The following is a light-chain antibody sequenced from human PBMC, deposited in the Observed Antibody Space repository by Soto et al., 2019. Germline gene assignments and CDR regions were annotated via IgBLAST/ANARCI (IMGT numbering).Light chain of an antibody. CDR2: WAS. CDR3: RQHDTSLTWT. CDR1: ETIAGSY. J-gene: IGKJ1*01. Sequence: EIVLTQSPGTLSLSPGERATLSCRASETIAGSYLAWYQQKPGQAPRLLIHWASTMATGIADRISGSGSATEFSLTISRLEPEDFAVYYCRQHDTSLTWTFGQGTKVDIK. V-gene: IGKV3-20*01.